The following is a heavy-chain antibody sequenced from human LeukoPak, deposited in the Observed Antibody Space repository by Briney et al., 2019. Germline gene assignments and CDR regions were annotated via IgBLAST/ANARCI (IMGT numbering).Heavy chain of an antibody. V-gene: IGHV3-53*01. CDR1: GFTVSSNY. J-gene: IGHJ4*02. CDR3: ASLGAAGTDY. Sequence: GGSLRLSRAVSGFTVSSNYMSWVRQAPGKGLEWVSVIYSDGNTYYADSVKGRFTISRDNSKNTLYLQMNSLRAEDTAVYYCASLGAAGTDYWGQGTLVTVSS. CDR2: IYSDGNT. D-gene: IGHD6-13*01.